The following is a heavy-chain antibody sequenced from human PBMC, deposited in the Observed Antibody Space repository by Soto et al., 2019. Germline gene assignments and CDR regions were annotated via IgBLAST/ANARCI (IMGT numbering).Heavy chain of an antibody. CDR2: ISAYSGKT. CDR1: SYTFTTYG. Sequence: QVQLVQSGGEVKNPGASVKVSCKTSSYTFTTYGISWVRQAPGQGLEWVGWISAYSGKTHYAQKFQGKVTMTTDTSTNTAYLELRSLRSDDTAVYYCARDPYLGDHQHWGQGTLVTVSS. J-gene: IGHJ1*01. D-gene: IGHD3-16*01. V-gene: IGHV1-18*01. CDR3: ARDPYLGDHQH.